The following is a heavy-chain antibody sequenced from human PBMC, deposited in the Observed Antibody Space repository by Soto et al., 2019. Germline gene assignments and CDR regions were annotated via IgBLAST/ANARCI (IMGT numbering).Heavy chain of an antibody. CDR3: ARGNYDILTGYYDMGLDY. D-gene: IGHD3-9*01. CDR2: ISAYNGNT. CDR1: GYTFTSYG. V-gene: IGHV1-18*01. Sequence: ASVKVSCKASGYTFTSYGISWVRQAPGQGLEWMGWISAYNGNTNYAQKLQGRVTMTTDTSTSTAYMELRSLRSDDTAVYYCARGNYDILTGYYDMGLDYWGQGTLVTVSS. J-gene: IGHJ4*02.